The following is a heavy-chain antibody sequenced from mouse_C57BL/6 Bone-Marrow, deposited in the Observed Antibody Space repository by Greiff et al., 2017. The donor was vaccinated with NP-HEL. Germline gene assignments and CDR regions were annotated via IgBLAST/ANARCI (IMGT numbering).Heavy chain of an antibody. J-gene: IGHJ3*01. D-gene: IGHD2-14*01. CDR3: ASWGYYRACAY. V-gene: IGHV1-61*01. CDR1: GYTFTSYW. Sequence: QVQLQQPGAELVRPGSSVKLSCKASGYTFTSYWMDWVKQRPGQGLEWIGNIYPSDSETHYNQKFKDKATLTVDKSSSTAYMQLSSLTSEDSAVYYCASWGYYRACAYGGQGTLVTVSA. CDR2: IYPSDSET.